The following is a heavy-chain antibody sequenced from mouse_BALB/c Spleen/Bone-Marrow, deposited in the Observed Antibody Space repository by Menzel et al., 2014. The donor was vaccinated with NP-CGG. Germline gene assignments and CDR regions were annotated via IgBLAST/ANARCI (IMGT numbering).Heavy chain of an antibody. Sequence: DVQLQESGPGLVKPSQSLSLTCTVTGYSITSDYAWNWIRQFPGNKLEWMGYISYSGSTSYNPSLKGRISITRDTSKNQFFLQLNSVTTEDTATYYCARTTVASRYFDVWGAGTTVTVSS. V-gene: IGHV3-2*02. CDR3: ARTTVASRYFDV. CDR2: ISYSGST. CDR1: GYSITSDYA. D-gene: IGHD1-1*01. J-gene: IGHJ1*01.